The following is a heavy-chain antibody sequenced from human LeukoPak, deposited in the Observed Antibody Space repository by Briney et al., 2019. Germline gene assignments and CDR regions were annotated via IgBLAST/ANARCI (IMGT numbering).Heavy chain of an antibody. D-gene: IGHD3-10*01. CDR2: INHSGST. CDR3: AREIAGLYGSGSYPDY. CDR1: GGSFSGYY. Sequence: PSETLSLTCAVYGGSFSGYYWSWIRQPPGKGLEWIGEINHSGSTNYNPSLKSRVTISVDTSKNQFSLKLSSVTAADTAVYYCAREIAGLYGSGSYPDYWGQGTLVTVSS. J-gene: IGHJ4*02. V-gene: IGHV4-34*01.